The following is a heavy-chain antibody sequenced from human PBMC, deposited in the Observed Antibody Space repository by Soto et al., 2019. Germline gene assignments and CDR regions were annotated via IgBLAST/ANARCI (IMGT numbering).Heavy chain of an antibody. Sequence: GGSLRLSCAASGFTFSSYSMNWVRQAPGKGLEWVSYISSSSSTIYYADSVKGRFTISRDNAKNSLYLQMNSLRAEDTAVYYCARAILSAGGGGTIGYYYMDVWGKGTTVTVSS. D-gene: IGHD2-15*01. CDR1: GFTFSSYS. CDR3: ARAILSAGGGGTIGYYYMDV. J-gene: IGHJ6*03. V-gene: IGHV3-48*01. CDR2: ISSSSSTI.